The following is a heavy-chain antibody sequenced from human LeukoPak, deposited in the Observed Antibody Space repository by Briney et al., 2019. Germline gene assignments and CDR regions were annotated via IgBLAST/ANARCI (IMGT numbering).Heavy chain of an antibody. J-gene: IGHJ4*02. CDR1: GGSISSSNW. Sequence: SETLFLTCAVSGGSISSSNWWSWVRQPPGKGLEWIGEIYHSGSTNYNPSLKSRVTISVDKSKNQFSLKLSSVTAADTAVYYCARGAPYDYAWGSYRYTPPYYFDYWGQGTLVTVSS. CDR3: ARGAPYDYAWGSYRYTPPYYFDY. D-gene: IGHD3-16*02. V-gene: IGHV4-4*02. CDR2: IYHSGST.